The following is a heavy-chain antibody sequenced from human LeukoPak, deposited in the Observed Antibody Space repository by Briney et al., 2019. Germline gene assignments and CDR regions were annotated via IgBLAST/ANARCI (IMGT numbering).Heavy chain of an antibody. Sequence: SETLSLTCTVSGVSISSYYWSWIRQHPGKGLEWLGHIYYSGTTYYNPSLKSRVTFSVDTSKNQFSLKLNPVTAADTALYYCARGTTDGYSYGRFDYWGQGTLVTVSS. J-gene: IGHJ4*02. CDR2: IYYSGTT. V-gene: IGHV4-59*06. CDR3: ARGTTDGYSYGRFDY. CDR1: GVSISSYY. D-gene: IGHD5-18*01.